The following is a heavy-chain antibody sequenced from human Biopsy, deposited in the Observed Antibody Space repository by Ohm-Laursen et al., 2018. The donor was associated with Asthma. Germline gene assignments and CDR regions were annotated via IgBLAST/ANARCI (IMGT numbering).Heavy chain of an antibody. CDR2: INGKSNSI. D-gene: IGHD3-22*01. J-gene: IGHJ4*02. CDR3: ARGDSSNWSHYYFDY. CDR1: GFTFSDYY. Sequence: GSLRLSCAASGFTFSDYYMSWIRQAPGKGLEWISYINGKSNSIEYADSVRGRFTISRDYSKNTLYLQMHSLRAEDTAVYYCARGDSSNWSHYYFDYWGQGTLVTVSS. V-gene: IGHV3-11*05.